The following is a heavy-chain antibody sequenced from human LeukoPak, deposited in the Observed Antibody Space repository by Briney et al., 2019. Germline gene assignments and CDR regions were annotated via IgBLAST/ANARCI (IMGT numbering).Heavy chain of an antibody. CDR3: ATISAQTFDI. CDR2: IKPDGSDK. J-gene: IGHJ3*02. CDR1: GFTFSSYW. Sequence: GGSLRLSCVGSGFTFSSYWVNWVRQSPGKGLEWVANIKPDGSDKYHVDSARGRFTVSRDNAKNSAFLQMNSLRAEDTAIYYCATISAQTFDIWGQGTLVSVSS. V-gene: IGHV3-7*01. D-gene: IGHD5-24*01.